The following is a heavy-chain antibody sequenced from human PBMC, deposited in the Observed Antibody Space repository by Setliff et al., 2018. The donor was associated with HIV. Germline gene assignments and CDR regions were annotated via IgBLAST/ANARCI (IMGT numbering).Heavy chain of an antibody. Sequence: EASVKVSCKASGYPFSTYFMHWVRQAPGQGLEWMGIINPSGGSITYAQKFQGRVTITRDTSTSTVYMELSSLRFEDTAVYYCARVYYGSGWGIRDAFDIWGQGTMVTVSS. CDR1: GYPFSTYF. D-gene: IGHD3-10*01. CDR2: INPSGGSI. CDR3: ARVYYGSGWGIRDAFDI. J-gene: IGHJ3*02. V-gene: IGHV1-46*01.